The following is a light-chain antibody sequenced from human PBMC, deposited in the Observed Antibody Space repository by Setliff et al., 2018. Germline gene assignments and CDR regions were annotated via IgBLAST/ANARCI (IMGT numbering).Light chain of an antibody. CDR3: QVWDSRNDLNYV. Sequence: SYELTQPPSVSVAPGKTATITSGGNNIGSKGVHWYQQKPGQAPVLVIYSDSDRPSGIPERISGPKTGNTATLTISRVEAGDEADYYCQVWDSRNDLNYVFGTGTKVTVL. CDR1: NIGSKG. V-gene: IGLV3-21*04. CDR2: SDS. J-gene: IGLJ1*01.